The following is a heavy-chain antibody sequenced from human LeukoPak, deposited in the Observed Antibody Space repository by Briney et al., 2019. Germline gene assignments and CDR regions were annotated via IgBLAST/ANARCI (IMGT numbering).Heavy chain of an antibody. CDR3: ARQNTFTI. CDR2: IHYTGST. V-gene: IGHV4-59*08. Sequence: SGTLSLTCTVSGVSITNDYWNWARQPPGKGLEWIGYIHYTGSTSYDPSPKSRVTISVDTSKSHFSLKLSSVTAADTAVYYCARQNTFTIWGQGTVVTVSS. D-gene: IGHD2/OR15-2a*01. CDR1: GVSITNDY. J-gene: IGHJ3*02.